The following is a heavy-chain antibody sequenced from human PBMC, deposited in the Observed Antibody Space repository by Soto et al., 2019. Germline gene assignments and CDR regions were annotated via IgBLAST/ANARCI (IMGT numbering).Heavy chain of an antibody. D-gene: IGHD1-26*01. CDR1: GFTFSSYA. J-gene: IGHJ6*02. CDR3: AKDRGVGARGATAYYYGMDV. Sequence: EVQLLESGGGLVQPGGSLRLSCAASGFTFSSYAMSWVRQAPGKGLEWVSAISGSGGSTYYADSVKGRFTISRDNSKNTLYLQMNSLRAEDTAVYYCAKDRGVGARGATAYYYGMDVWGQGTTVTVSS. CDR2: ISGSGGST. V-gene: IGHV3-23*01.